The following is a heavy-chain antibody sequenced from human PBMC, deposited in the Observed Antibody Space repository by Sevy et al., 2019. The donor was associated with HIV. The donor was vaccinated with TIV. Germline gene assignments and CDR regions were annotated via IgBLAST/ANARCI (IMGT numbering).Heavy chain of an antibody. CDR1: GFTFSSYW. V-gene: IGHV3-74*01. Sequence: GGSLRLSCAASGFTFSSYWMHWVRQAPGKGLVWVSRVNSDGSSTSYADSVKGRFTISRDNAKNTLYLKMNSLRAEDTAVYYGGRGAAAGTFDYWGYGTLVTVP. D-gene: IGHD6-13*01. CDR2: VNSDGSST. CDR3: GRGAAAGTFDY. J-gene: IGHJ4*01.